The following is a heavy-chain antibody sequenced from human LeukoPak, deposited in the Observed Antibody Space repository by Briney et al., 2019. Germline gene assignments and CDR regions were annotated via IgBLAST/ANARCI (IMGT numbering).Heavy chain of an antibody. V-gene: IGHV4-39*01. CDR2: IYYSGST. CDR3: ARGIAAAGYYFDY. D-gene: IGHD6-13*01. Sequence: SETLSLTCTVSGGSISSSSYYWGWIRQPPGKGLEWIGSIYYSGSTYYNPSLKSRVTISVDTSKNQFSLKLSSVTAADTAVYYCARGIAAAGYYFDYWGQGTLVTVPS. CDR1: GGSISSSSYY. J-gene: IGHJ4*02.